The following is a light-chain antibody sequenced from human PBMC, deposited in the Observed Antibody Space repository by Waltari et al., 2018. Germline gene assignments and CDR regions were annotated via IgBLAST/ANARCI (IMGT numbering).Light chain of an antibody. Sequence: EVMMTQSPATLSVSPGERATLPCRASQSVSSDLSWYQQKAGQAPRLLIYAASTRATGIPARFSGSGSGTEFTLTISSLQSEDFAVYYCQQYNSWPRTFGLGTKVEIK. CDR2: AAS. CDR1: QSVSSD. V-gene: IGKV3-15*01. CDR3: QQYNSWPRT. J-gene: IGKJ1*01.